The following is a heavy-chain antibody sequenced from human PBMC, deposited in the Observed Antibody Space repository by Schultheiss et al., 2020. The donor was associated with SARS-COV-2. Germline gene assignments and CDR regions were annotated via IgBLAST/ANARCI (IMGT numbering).Heavy chain of an antibody. CDR2: ITDRGST. CDR1: GGSISSSSYY. J-gene: IGHJ4*02. CDR3: ARGRRGGSTPLGY. D-gene: IGHD3-16*01. V-gene: IGHV4-39*07. Sequence: SETLSLTCTVSGGSISSSSYYWGWICQPPGKGLEWIGEITDRGSTNCNPSLKSRVAMSIDRSKNQFSLKVNSVTAADTAMYYCARGRRGGSTPLGYWGQGILVTVSS.